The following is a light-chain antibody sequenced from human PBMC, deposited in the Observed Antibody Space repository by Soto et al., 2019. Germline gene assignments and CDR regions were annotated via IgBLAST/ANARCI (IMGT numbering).Light chain of an antibody. CDR3: RQYTNWPPWT. V-gene: IGKV3-15*01. CDR2: GAS. J-gene: IGKJ1*01. Sequence: EIVMTQSPATLSVSPGERATLSCRASQSVSSNLAWYQQKPGQAPRLLIYGASTRATGIPARFSGSGSGTEFTLPISSLQSEDFAVYYGRQYTNWPPWTFGQGTKVDIK. CDR1: QSVSSN.